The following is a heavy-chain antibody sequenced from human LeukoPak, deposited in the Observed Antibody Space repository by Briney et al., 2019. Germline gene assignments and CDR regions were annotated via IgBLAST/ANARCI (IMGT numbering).Heavy chain of an antibody. J-gene: IGHJ5*02. D-gene: IGHD6-6*01. V-gene: IGHV1-2*02. CDR2: INPNSGGT. Sequence: ASVKVSCKASGYTFTGYYMHWVRQAPGQGLEWMGWINPNSGGTNYAQKFQGKVTMTRETSISTAYMELSRMRSDDTAVYYCARDPGYSSSSGWFDPWGQGTLVTVSS. CDR3: ARDPGYSSSSGWFDP. CDR1: GYTFTGYY.